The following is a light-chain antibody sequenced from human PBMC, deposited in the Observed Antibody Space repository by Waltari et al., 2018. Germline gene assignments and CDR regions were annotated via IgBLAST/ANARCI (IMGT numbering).Light chain of an antibody. V-gene: IGKV1-5*03. J-gene: IGKJ5*01. CDR3: QHYNTYSRSIT. CDR2: KAS. Sequence: DIQMTQSHATLSASVGDRAPTPCRASQSMSIWLAWYQQKPGKAPKLLIYKASTLESGVPSRFSGSGSGTEFTLTISSLQPDDFATYYCQHYNTYSRSITFGQGTRLEIQ. CDR1: QSMSIW.